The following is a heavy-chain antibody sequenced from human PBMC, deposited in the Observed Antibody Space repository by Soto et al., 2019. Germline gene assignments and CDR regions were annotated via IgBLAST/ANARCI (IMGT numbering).Heavy chain of an antibody. CDR2: INPSGGST. Sequence: GASVKVSCKASGYTFTSYYMHWVRQAPGQGLEWMGIINPSGGSTSYAQKFQGRVTMTRDTSTSTVYMELSSLRSEDTAVYYCARGTAAGTRLGAFDIWGQGTMVTVSS. J-gene: IGHJ3*02. D-gene: IGHD6-13*01. CDR3: ARGTAAGTRLGAFDI. CDR1: GYTFTSYY. V-gene: IGHV1-46*03.